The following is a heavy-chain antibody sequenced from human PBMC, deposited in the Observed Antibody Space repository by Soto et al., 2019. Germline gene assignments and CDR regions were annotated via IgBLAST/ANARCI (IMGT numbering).Heavy chain of an antibody. Sequence: PGGSLRLSCAASGFTVSSNYMSWVRQAPGKGLEWVSVIYSGGSTYYADSVKGRFTISRDNSKNTLYLQMNSLRAEDTAVYYCAREIGNPESCYWGQGTLVTVSS. J-gene: IGHJ4*02. CDR3: AREIGNPESCY. CDR1: GFTVSSNY. CDR2: IYSGGST. V-gene: IGHV3-66*01. D-gene: IGHD1-1*01.